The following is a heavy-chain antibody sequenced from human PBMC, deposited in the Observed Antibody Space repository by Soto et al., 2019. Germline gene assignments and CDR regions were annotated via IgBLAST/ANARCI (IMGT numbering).Heavy chain of an antibody. CDR2: ISYDGSNK. Sequence: QVQLVESGGGVVQPGRSLRLSCAASGFTFSSYGIHWVRQAPGKGLEWVAVISYDGSNKYYADSVKGRFTISRDNSKNTLYLQMNSLRAEDTAVYYCAKDLAPSGYYYYGMDVWGQGTTVTVSS. J-gene: IGHJ6*02. CDR1: GFTFSSYG. CDR3: AKDLAPSGYYYYGMDV. V-gene: IGHV3-30*18. D-gene: IGHD2-15*01.